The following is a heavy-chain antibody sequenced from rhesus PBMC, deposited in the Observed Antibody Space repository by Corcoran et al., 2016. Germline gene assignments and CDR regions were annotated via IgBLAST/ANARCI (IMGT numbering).Heavy chain of an antibody. CDR3: ARQRGGYSWVDY. Sequence: QVQLQESGPGLVKPSETLSLTCAVSGYSISRGYYWGWIRQPPGKGLEYIGNISGSSGSTYYNPSLKSRVTISKDTSKNQFSLKLSSVTAADTAVYYCARQRGGYSWVDYWGQGVLVTVSS. V-gene: IGHV4-99*01. J-gene: IGHJ4*01. CDR2: ISGSSGST. CDR1: GYSISRGYY. D-gene: IGHD5-24*01.